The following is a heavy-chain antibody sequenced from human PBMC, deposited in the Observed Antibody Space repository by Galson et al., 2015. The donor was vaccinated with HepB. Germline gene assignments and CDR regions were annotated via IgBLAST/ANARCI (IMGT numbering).Heavy chain of an antibody. J-gene: IGHJ3*02. V-gene: IGHV3-64*01. CDR1: GFTFSTYA. D-gene: IGHD5-12*01. CDR2: ISSNGGRT. Sequence: RLSCAASGFTFSTYAMHWVRQAPGKGLEYVSAISSNGGRTYYANSVKGRFTVSRDNSRNTLYLQMGSLRAEDMAVYYCAREAGYANVIDIWGQGTMVTVSS. CDR3: AREAGYANVIDI.